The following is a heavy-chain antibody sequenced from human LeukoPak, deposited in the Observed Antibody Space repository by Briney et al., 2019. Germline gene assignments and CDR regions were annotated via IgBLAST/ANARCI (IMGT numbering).Heavy chain of an antibody. CDR1: GYSFTSYW. D-gene: IGHD6-19*01. V-gene: IGHV5-51*01. CDR3: ARHGYSSGWYEGYFDY. CDR2: IYPGDSDT. Sequence: KAGESLKISCKGSGYSFTSYWIGWVRQMPGKGLEWMGIIYPGDSDTRYSPSFQGQVTISADKSISTAYLQWSSLKASDTAMYYCARHGYSSGWYEGYFDYWGQGTLVTVSS. J-gene: IGHJ4*02.